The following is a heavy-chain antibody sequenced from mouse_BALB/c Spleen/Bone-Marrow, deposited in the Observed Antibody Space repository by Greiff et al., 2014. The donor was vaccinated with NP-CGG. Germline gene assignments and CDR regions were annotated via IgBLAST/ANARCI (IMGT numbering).Heavy chain of an antibody. CDR2: ILPGSGNT. D-gene: IGHD2-4*01. CDR3: ARYYDYAWFAY. CDR1: GYTFSSYW. Sequence: QVQLQQSGTELMKPGASVKISCKATGYTFSSYWIEWVKQRPGHGLKWIGEILPGSGNTNYNENFKGKATFTADTSSNTAYMQLSSLTSEDSAVYYCARYYDYAWFAYWGQGTLVTVSA. J-gene: IGHJ3*01. V-gene: IGHV1-9*01.